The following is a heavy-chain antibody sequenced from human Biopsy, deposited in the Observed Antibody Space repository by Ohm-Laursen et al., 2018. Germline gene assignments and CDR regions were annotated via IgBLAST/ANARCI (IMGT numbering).Heavy chain of an antibody. V-gene: IGHV4-59*07. J-gene: IGHJ4*02. Sequence: SDTLSLTCTVSGGSISGYHWSWIRKSPGKGLEWLAYISCTGGITSNPSLNGRATMSLDTSKNQFSLRLIYVTAADTAVYYCARMPHFDYWGQGILVTVSS. CDR1: GGSISGYH. CDR2: ISCTGGI. D-gene: IGHD2-2*01. CDR3: ARMPHFDY.